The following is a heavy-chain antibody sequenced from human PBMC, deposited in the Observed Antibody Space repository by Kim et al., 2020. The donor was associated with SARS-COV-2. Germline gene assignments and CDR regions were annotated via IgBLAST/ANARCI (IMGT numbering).Heavy chain of an antibody. CDR3: AMVSSGNCGWFEYLQN. D-gene: IGHD6-19*01. V-gene: IGHV3-23*01. CDR1: GFTFNNYA. J-gene: IGHJ1*01. CDR2: IRDNGAST. Sequence: GGSLRLSCAASGFTFNNYAMSWVRQAPGKGLEWVSGIRDNGASTKYADSVKGRFSISRDNSKNTLYLQMDSLRAEDTAVYYCAMVSSGNCGWFEYLQNWGQGTLVTVSS.